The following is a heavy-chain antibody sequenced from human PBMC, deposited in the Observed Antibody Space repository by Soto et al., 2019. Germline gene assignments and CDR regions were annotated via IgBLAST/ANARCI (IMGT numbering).Heavy chain of an antibody. Sequence: GASVKVSCEASGYTSADFGISWVRQAPGQGLEWMGWVSGNNGASNPAPKVQGRITMTLDTSTGVSYMALRSLRSDDTAIYYCVRDQKYFRVNGNWFDSWGQGTPVTVSS. V-gene: IGHV1-18*04. CDR3: VRDQKYFRVNGNWFDS. CDR1: GYTSADFG. J-gene: IGHJ5*01. CDR2: VSGNNGAS. D-gene: IGHD2-2*01.